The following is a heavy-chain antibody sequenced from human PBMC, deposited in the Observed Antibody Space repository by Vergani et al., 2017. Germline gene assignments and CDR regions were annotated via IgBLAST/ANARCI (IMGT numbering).Heavy chain of an antibody. Sequence: QVQLVQSGAEVKKPGASVKVSCKVSGYTLTELSMHWVRQAPGKGLEWMGGFDPEDDEAIYAQKFQGRVTMTEDTSTDTAYMELSRLRSDDTAVYYCSRVGMVRGVRYNWFDPWGQGTLVTVSS. J-gene: IGHJ5*02. V-gene: IGHV1-24*01. CDR1: GYTLTELS. CDR2: FDPEDDEA. CDR3: SRVGMVRGVRYNWFDP. D-gene: IGHD3-10*01.